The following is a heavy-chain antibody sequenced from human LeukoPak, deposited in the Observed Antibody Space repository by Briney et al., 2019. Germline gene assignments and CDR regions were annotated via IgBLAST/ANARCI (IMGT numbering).Heavy chain of an antibody. CDR2: ISSSSSYI. Sequence: GGSLRLSCAASGFTFSSYSMNWVRQAPGKGLEWVSSISSSSSYIYYADSVKGRFTISRDNAKNSLYLQMNSLRAEDTAVYYCARDGSEGDGYNHGYWGQGTLVTVSS. D-gene: IGHD5-24*01. J-gene: IGHJ4*02. CDR3: ARDGSEGDGYNHGY. V-gene: IGHV3-21*01. CDR1: GFTFSSYS.